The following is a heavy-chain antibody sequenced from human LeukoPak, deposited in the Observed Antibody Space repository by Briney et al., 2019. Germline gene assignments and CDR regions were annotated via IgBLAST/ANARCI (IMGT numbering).Heavy chain of an antibody. J-gene: IGHJ4*02. CDR3: ARDFGSYSPSDY. Sequence: GGSLRLSCAASGFTFSSYWMSWVRQAPGKGLEWVSVIYSGGSTYYADSVKGRFTISRDNSKNTLYLQMNSLRAEDTAVYYCARDFGSYSPSDYWGQGTLVTVSS. V-gene: IGHV3-53*01. CDR1: GFTFSSYW. D-gene: IGHD1-26*01. CDR2: IYSGGST.